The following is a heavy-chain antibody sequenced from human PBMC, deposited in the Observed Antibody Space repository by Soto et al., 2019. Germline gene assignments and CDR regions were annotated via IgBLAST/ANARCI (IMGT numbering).Heavy chain of an antibody. Sequence: EVQLVESGGGLVQPGGSLRLSCVASGFTFSSYWMNWVRQAPGKGLEWVANTKPDGSEKYYVDSVKGRFIISRDNARNSLYLQMNSLRAEDTAVYYCARELSFDYWGQGTLVTVSS. CDR1: GFTFSSYW. J-gene: IGHJ4*02. CDR2: TKPDGSEK. V-gene: IGHV3-7*01. CDR3: ARELSFDY.